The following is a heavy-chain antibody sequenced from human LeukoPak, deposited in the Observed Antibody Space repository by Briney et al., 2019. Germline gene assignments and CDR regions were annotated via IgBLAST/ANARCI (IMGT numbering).Heavy chain of an antibody. CDR2: ISGRDGSR. CDR3: AKEGTELGMGYYFDY. J-gene: IGHJ4*02. CDR1: GFTFRNYA. V-gene: IGHV3-23*01. Sequence: GGSLRLSCAASGFTFRNYAMSWVRQVPGKGLEWVSAISGRDGSRYYAESVKGRFTISRDNSKNTLSLQMNSLRAEDTAIYYCAKEGTELGMGYYFDYWGQGTLVTVSS. D-gene: IGHD7-27*01.